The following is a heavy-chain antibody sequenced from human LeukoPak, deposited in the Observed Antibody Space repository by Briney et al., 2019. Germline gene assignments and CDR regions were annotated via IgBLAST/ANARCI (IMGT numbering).Heavy chain of an antibody. D-gene: IGHD3-22*01. J-gene: IGHJ3*02. CDR1: GFTFSSHA. Sequence: QPGRSLRLSCAASGFTFSSHAMHWVRQAPGKGLEWVVAISYDGTNKYYADSVKGRFTISRDNSKNTLYLQMNSLRAEDTAVYYCARDEFVYYYDSSGYSAFDIWGQGTMVTVSS. CDR2: ISYDGTNK. CDR3: ARDEFVYYYDSSGYSAFDI. V-gene: IGHV3-30*04.